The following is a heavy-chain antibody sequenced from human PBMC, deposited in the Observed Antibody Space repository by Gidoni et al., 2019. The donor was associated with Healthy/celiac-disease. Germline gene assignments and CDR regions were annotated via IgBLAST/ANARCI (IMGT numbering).Heavy chain of an antibody. D-gene: IGHD6-19*01. CDR1: GGSISSGSYY. Sequence: QVQLQESGPGLVKPSQTLSLTCTVSGGSISSGSYYWSWTRQPAGKGLEWIGRIYTSGSTNYNPSLKSRVTISVDTSKNQFSLKLSSVTAADTAVYYCARTYSSGWYYFDYWGQGTLVTVSS. CDR2: IYTSGST. J-gene: IGHJ4*02. V-gene: IGHV4-61*02. CDR3: ARTYSSGWYYFDY.